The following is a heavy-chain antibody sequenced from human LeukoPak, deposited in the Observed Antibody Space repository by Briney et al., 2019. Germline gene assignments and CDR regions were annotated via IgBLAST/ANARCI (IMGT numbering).Heavy chain of an antibody. J-gene: IGHJ4*02. CDR2: ISGGGVAI. CDR1: GFTFSNHA. CDR3: AKDGFDYYDSSGYYYFNY. D-gene: IGHD3-22*01. V-gene: IGHV3-23*01. Sequence: GGSLRLSCAASGFTFSNHAMSWVRQAPGKGLQWVSAISGGGVAIYYADSVKGRFTISRDNSKNTLYLQMNSLRAEDTAVYYCAKDGFDYYDSSGYYYFNYWGQGTLFTASS.